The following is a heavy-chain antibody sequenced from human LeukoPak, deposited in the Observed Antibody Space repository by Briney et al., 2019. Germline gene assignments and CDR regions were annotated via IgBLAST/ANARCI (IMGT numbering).Heavy chain of an antibody. J-gene: IGHJ5*02. D-gene: IGHD4/OR15-4a*01. CDR1: GYTFTSYY. CDR3: AREVPENWFDP. CDR2: IIPIFGTA. Sequence: GASVKVSCKASGYTFTSYYMHWVRQAPGQGLEWMGGIIPIFGTANYAQKFQGRVTITADKSTSTAYMELSSLRSEDTAVYYCAREVPENWFDPWGQGTLVTVSS. V-gene: IGHV1-69*06.